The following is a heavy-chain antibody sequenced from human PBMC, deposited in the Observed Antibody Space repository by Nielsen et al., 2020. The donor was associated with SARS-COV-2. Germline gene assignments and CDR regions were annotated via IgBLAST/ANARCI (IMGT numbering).Heavy chain of an antibody. D-gene: IGHD3-3*01. J-gene: IGHJ6*03. CDR2: IFSDGST. V-gene: IGHV3-66*01. Sequence: ESLKISCAASGFIVSKNYMNWVRQAPGKGLEWVSVIFSDGSTYYADSVKGRFTISRDTSRNTLFLQMNSLRDEDTGVYYCARDGVSYYYYMDVWGKGTTVTVSS. CDR1: GFIVSKNY. CDR3: ARDGVSYYYYMDV.